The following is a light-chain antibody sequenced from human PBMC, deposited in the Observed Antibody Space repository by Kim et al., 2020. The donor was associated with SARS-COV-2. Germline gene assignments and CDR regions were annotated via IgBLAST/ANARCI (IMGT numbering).Light chain of an antibody. Sequence: SPGERAPPYSRARQSVRSSYFAWYQQKPGQAPRLLIYASSSRATGIPDRFSGSGSATDFTLTISRLEPEDFAVYYCQQYASSPWTFGQGTKVDIK. J-gene: IGKJ1*01. CDR2: ASS. CDR1: QSVRSSY. V-gene: IGKV3-20*01. CDR3: QQYASSPWT.